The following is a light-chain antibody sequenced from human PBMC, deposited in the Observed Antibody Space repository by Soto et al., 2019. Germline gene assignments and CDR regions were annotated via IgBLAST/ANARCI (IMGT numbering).Light chain of an antibody. CDR1: QSVNNNY. Sequence: EIVLTQSPGTLSSSPGERATLSCRASQSVNNNYLAWYQQKPGQAPRLLIYGASSRATGIPDRFSGSESGSGTEFTLTISRLEPEDFAAYYCQQYGSSVTFGQGTRLEIK. CDR2: GAS. CDR3: QQYGSSVT. J-gene: IGKJ5*01. V-gene: IGKV3-20*01.